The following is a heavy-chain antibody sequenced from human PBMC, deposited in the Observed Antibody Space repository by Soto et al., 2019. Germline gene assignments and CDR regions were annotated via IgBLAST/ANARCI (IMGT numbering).Heavy chain of an antibody. CDR1: GYTFTSYD. J-gene: IGHJ4*02. Sequence: QVQLVQSGAEVKKPGASVKVSCKASGYTFTSYDINWVRYATGQGLEWMGWMNPNSGNPGYAQKFQGRVTMTRNTSIITAYMERSSLRSEDTAVYYCARSTNDYGDRHWGQGTLVTVSS. D-gene: IGHD4-17*01. V-gene: IGHV1-8*01. CDR2: MNPNSGNP. CDR3: ARSTNDYGDRH.